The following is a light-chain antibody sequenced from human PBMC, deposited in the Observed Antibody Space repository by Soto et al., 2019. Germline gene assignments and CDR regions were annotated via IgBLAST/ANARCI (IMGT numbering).Light chain of an antibody. CDR3: QKYDGAPLT. CDR1: QDINIY. V-gene: IGKV1-27*01. J-gene: IGKJ4*01. Sequence: DIQMTQSPSSLSASVGDRVTITCRAGQDINIYLAWYQQKPGKVPKLLISAASTLQSGVPSRFSGSGSGTDFNLTSSSLQPEDVATYYCQKYDGAPLTFGGGTKVEIK. CDR2: AAS.